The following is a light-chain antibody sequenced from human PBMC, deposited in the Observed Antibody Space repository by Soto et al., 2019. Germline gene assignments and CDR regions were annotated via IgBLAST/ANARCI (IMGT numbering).Light chain of an antibody. V-gene: IGKV1-5*03. J-gene: IGKJ4*01. CDR2: KAS. CDR1: QSIDSW. CDR3: QQFKSYST. Sequence: DIPMTQSPSTLSASVGDRVTITCRASQSIDSWLAWYQQKPGKAPKLLIYKASSSESGVPSRFSGSGSGTEFTLTISSLQPDDFATYYCQQFKSYSTFGGGTRVEI.